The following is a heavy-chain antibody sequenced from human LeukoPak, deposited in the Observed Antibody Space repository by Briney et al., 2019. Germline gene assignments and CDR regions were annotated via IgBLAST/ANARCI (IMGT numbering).Heavy chain of an antibody. CDR3: ARGLCGGDCYSD. D-gene: IGHD2-21*02. CDR2: IWYDGSKK. J-gene: IGHJ4*02. V-gene: IGHV3-33*01. Sequence: PGGSLRLSCAASGFSFSDHGMHWVRQAPGKGLEWVAVIWYDGSKKYFADSVKGRFTISRDDSKNTLYLQMNSLRAEDTAAYYCARGLCGGDCYSDWGQGTLVTVSS. CDR1: GFSFSDHG.